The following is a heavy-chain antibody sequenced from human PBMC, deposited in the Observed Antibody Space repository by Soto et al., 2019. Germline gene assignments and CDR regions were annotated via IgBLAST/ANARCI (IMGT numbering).Heavy chain of an antibody. D-gene: IGHD6-19*01. CDR3: ARMVGVAVAGSYFDY. CDR2: IDWDDDI. J-gene: IGHJ4*02. Sequence: SGPTLVNPTQTLTLTCTVSGFSLYTSGMCVSWLRQPPGEAPEWLALIDWDDDIYSRPPLKTRLTISKDTSKNQVVLTLANMDPVDTGTYFCARMVGVAVAGSYFDYWGQGALVTVSS. CDR1: GFSLYTSGMC. V-gene: IGHV2-70*01.